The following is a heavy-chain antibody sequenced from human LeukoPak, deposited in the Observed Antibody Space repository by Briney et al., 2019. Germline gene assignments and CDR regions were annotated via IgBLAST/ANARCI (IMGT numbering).Heavy chain of an antibody. J-gene: IGHJ4*02. CDR2: IWYDGSNK. V-gene: IGHV3-33*06. D-gene: IGHD1-26*01. CDR3: AKDTGLVGATRYYFDY. Sequence: GRSLRLSCAASGFTFSSYGMHWVRQAPGKGLEWVAVIWYDGSNKYYADSVKGRFTNSRDNSQNTQYLQMNSLRVEDTAVYYCAKDTGLVGATRYYFDYWGQGTLVTVSS. CDR1: GFTFSSYG.